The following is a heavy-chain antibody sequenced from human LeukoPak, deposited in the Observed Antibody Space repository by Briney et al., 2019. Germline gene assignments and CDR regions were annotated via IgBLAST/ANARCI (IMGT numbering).Heavy chain of an antibody. CDR2: INHSGST. J-gene: IGHJ4*02. CDR3: ARGRSGRSTSCSNFDY. D-gene: IGHD2-2*01. V-gene: IGHV4-34*01. CDR1: GFTFSSYW. Sequence: GSLILSCAASGFTFSSYWMSWIRQPPGKGLEWIGEINHSGSTNYNPSLKSRVTISVDTSKNQFSLKLSSVTAADTAVYYCARGRSGRSTSCSNFDYWGQGTLVTVSS.